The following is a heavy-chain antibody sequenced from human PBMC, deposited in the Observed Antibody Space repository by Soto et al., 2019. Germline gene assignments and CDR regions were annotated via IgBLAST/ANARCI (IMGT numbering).Heavy chain of an antibody. D-gene: IGHD1-7*01. CDR3: AKVAITGTLYFDY. Sequence: GGSRRLAWAAAGFTFSSYAMSWVRQAPGKGLEWVSAISGSGGSTYYADSVKGRFTISRDNSKNTLYLQMNSLRAEDTAVYYCAKVAITGTLYFDYWGQGTLVTVSS. V-gene: IGHV3-23*01. CDR1: GFTFSSYA. J-gene: IGHJ4*02. CDR2: ISGSGGST.